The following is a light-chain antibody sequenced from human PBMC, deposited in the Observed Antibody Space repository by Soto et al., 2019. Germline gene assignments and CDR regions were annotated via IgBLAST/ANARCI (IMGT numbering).Light chain of an antibody. CDR1: QSVSSNL. V-gene: IGKV3-20*01. J-gene: IGKJ4*01. CDR2: GAS. Sequence: EIVLTQSPGTLSLASGERATLSSRASQSVSSNLVAWYQQKPGQAPMLLISGASRRATGIPDRFSGSGSGTDFTLSISRLEPEDYAVYHCHQYASSPISFGGGTKVEAK. CDR3: HQYASSPIS.